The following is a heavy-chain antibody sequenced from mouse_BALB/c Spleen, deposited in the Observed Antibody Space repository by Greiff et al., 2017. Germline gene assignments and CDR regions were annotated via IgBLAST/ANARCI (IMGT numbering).Heavy chain of an antibody. J-gene: IGHJ2*01. CDR1: GYTFSSYW. Sequence: VQLQQSGAELMKPGASVKISCKATGYTFSSYWIEWVKQRPGHGLEWIGEILPGSGSTNYNEKFKGKATFTADTSSNTAYMQLSSLTSEDSAVYYCARRQLGLPYYFDYWGQGTTLTVSS. D-gene: IGHD3-1*01. CDR3: ARRQLGLPYYFDY. CDR2: ILPGSGST. V-gene: IGHV1-9*01.